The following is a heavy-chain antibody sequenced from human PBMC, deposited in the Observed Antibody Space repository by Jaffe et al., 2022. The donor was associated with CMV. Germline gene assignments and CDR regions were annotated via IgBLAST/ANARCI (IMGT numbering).Heavy chain of an antibody. D-gene: IGHD1-20*01. CDR2: LRASGGTT. Sequence: EVKLLESGGGLVQPGGSLRLSCAASGFTFHDYAMNWVRQAPGKGLEWVASLRASGGTTYYANSVKGRFTISRDNSKKTVSLQMNSLRADDTAIYYCAKSVTGTKPRDGFDIWGPGTMVSVFS. CDR1: GFTFHDYA. CDR3: AKSVTGTKPRDGFDI. J-gene: IGHJ3*02. V-gene: IGHV3-23*01.